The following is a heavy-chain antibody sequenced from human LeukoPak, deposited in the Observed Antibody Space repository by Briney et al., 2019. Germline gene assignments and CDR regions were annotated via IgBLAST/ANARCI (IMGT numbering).Heavy chain of an antibody. CDR3: ARPGRGGGYDADFDY. J-gene: IGHJ4*02. V-gene: IGHV1-69*13. D-gene: IGHD5-12*01. Sequence: GASVKVSCTASGYTFTSNHMHWVRQAPGQGLEWMGGIIPIFGTANYAQKFQGRVTITADESTSTAYMELSSLRSEDTAVYYCARPGRGGGYDADFDYWGQGTLVTVSS. CDR2: IIPIFGTA. CDR1: GYTFTSNH.